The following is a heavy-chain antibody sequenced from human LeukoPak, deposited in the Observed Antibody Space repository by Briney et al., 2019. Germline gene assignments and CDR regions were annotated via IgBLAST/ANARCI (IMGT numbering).Heavy chain of an antibody. D-gene: IGHD6-19*01. J-gene: IGHJ4*02. CDR3: AKQWLVGI. CDR2: LSETGETT. Sequence: GGSLRLSCAASGFSFRDHAINWVRQAPGQGLEWVSSLSETGETTDYADSVKGRFTISRDNSNNILYLQMNSLRADDTAVYYCAKQWLVGIWGQGTLVTVSS. CDR1: GFSFRDHA. V-gene: IGHV3-23*01.